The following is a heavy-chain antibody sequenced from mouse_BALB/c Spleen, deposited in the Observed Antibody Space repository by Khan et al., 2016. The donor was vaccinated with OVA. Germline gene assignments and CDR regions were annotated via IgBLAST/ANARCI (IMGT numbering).Heavy chain of an antibody. CDR1: GYIFTSYY. Sequence: QIQLVQSGAELVKPGASVKLSCKASGYIFTSYYMYWVKQRSGQGLEWIGEINPNNGDTNFNEKFKSKATLTVDKSSSIAYMQLSSLTSEDSAVYYCTRSGYGTFAYWGQGTLVTVSA. D-gene: IGHD2-1*01. CDR2: INPNNGDT. CDR3: TRSGYGTFAY. J-gene: IGHJ3*01. V-gene: IGHV1S81*02.